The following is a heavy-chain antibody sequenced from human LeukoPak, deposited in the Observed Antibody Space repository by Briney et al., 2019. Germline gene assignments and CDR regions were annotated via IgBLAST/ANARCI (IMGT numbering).Heavy chain of an antibody. D-gene: IGHD2-21*02. CDR3: AKEGYCGGDCLEYFQH. Sequence: GGSLRLSCAASGFTFSSYGMHWVRQAPGKGLEWVAVISYDGSNKYYADSVKGRLTISRDNSKNTLYLQLNSLRAEDTAVYYCAKEGYCGGDCLEYFQHWGQGTLVTVSS. CDR2: ISYDGSNK. CDR1: GFTFSSYG. V-gene: IGHV3-30*18. J-gene: IGHJ1*01.